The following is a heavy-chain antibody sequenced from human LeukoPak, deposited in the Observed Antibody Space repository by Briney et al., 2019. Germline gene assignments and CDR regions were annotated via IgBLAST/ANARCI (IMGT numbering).Heavy chain of an antibody. D-gene: IGHD2-8*01. V-gene: IGHV3-64D*09. CDR3: VTYCTDGVCSYFDY. Sequence: GGSLRLSCSASGFTFSTYSMHWVRQAPGKGLEYVSAISSNGDNTYYADPVKGRFIISRDNSKNTLYLQMSSLRTEDAAVYYCVTYCTDGVCSYFDYWGQGTLVTVSS. J-gene: IGHJ4*02. CDR1: GFTFSTYS. CDR2: ISSNGDNT.